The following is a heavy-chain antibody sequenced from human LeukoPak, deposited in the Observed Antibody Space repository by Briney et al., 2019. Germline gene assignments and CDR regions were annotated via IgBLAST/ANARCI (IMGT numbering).Heavy chain of an antibody. CDR1: GFTFSSYA. Sequence: GGSLRLSCAASGFTFSSYAMHWVRQAPGKGLEWVAVISYDGSNKYYADSVKGRFTISRDNSKNTLYLQMNSLRAEDTAVYYCARENYSNAMGGSNYWGQGTLVTVSS. J-gene: IGHJ4*02. V-gene: IGHV3-30-3*01. D-gene: IGHD4-11*01. CDR3: ARENYSNAMGGSNY. CDR2: ISYDGSNK.